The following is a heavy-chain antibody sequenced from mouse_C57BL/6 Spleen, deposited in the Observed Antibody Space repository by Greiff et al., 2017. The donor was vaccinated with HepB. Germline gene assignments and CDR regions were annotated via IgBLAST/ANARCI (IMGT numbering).Heavy chain of an antibody. CDR3: ARQTAYYSNHYWYFDV. CDR1: GFSLTSYG. Sequence: QVQLKESGPGLVAPSQSLSITCTVSGFSLTSYGVHWVRQPPGKGLEWLVVIWSDGSTTYNSALKSRLSISKDNSKSQVFLKMNSLQTDDTAMYYCARQTAYYSNHYWYFDVWGTGTTVTVSS. J-gene: IGHJ1*03. D-gene: IGHD2-5*01. CDR2: IWSDGST. V-gene: IGHV2-6-1*01.